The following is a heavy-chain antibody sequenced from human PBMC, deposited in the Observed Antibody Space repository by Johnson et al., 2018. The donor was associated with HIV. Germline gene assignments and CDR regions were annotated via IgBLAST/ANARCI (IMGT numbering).Heavy chain of an antibody. CDR1: GFTFSSYA. CDR3: ARVAGDTGAFDI. Sequence: QVQLVESGGGVVQPGRSLRLSCAASGFTFSSYAMHWVRQAPGKGLEWVAVISYDGSNKYYADSVKGRFTISRDNSKNTLYLQMNSLRAEDTAVYYCARVAGDTGAFDIWGQGTMVTVSS. V-gene: IGHV3-30-3*01. D-gene: IGHD6-19*01. J-gene: IGHJ3*02. CDR2: ISYDGSNK.